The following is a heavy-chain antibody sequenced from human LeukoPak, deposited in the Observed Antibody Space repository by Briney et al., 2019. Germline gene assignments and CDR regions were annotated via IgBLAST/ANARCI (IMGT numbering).Heavy chain of an antibody. CDR2: ISSFSSTI. CDR3: ARDSLYDFWSGYQFDY. CDR1: GFTFSSYE. Sequence: PGGSLRLSCAASGFTFSSYEMNWVRQAPGKGLEWVSYISSFSSTIYYADSVMGRFTISRDNAKNSLYLQMNSLRAEDTALYYCARDSLYDFWSGYQFDYWGQGTLVTVSS. V-gene: IGHV3-48*03. J-gene: IGHJ4*02. D-gene: IGHD3-3*01.